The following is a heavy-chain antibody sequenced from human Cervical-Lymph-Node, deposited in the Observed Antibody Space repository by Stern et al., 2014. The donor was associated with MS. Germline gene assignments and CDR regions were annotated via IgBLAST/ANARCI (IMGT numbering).Heavy chain of an antibody. CDR3: AREGNYHSGNWFDP. D-gene: IGHD1-7*01. CDR2: IYYSGGT. CDR1: GGSISSGGYY. J-gene: IGHJ5*02. Sequence: QLQLQESGPGLVKPSQTLSLTCTVSGGSISSGGYYWSWIRQSPGKGLEWIGYIYYSGGTDYNPSLKSRATISVDTSKNQFSLKLSSVTAADTAVYYCAREGNYHSGNWFDPWGQGTLVTVSS. V-gene: IGHV4-31*03.